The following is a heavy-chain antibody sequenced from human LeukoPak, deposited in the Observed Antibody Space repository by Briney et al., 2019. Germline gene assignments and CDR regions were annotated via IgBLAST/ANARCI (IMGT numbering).Heavy chain of an antibody. CDR3: TAVGFDY. CDR2: INHSGST. V-gene: IGHV4-34*01. J-gene: IGHJ4*02. D-gene: IGHD6-19*01. Sequence: PSETLSLTCAVYGGSFSGYYWSWIRRPPGKGLEWIGEINHSGSTNYNPSLKSRVTISVDTSKNQFSLKLSSVTAADTAVYYCTAVGFDYWGQGTLVTVSS. CDR1: GGSFSGYY.